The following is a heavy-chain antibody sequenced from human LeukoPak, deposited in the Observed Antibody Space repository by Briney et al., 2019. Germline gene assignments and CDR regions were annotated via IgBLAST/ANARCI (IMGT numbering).Heavy chain of an antibody. Sequence: SVKVSCRASGGTFSSYAISWVRQAPGQGLEWMGGIIPIFGTANYAQKFQGRVTITADESTSTAYMELSSLRSEDTAVYYCARDPYSSSWSSIYYFDYWGQGALVTVSS. CDR1: GGTFSSYA. V-gene: IGHV1-69*13. CDR3: ARDPYSSSWSSIYYFDY. D-gene: IGHD6-13*01. CDR2: IIPIFGTA. J-gene: IGHJ4*02.